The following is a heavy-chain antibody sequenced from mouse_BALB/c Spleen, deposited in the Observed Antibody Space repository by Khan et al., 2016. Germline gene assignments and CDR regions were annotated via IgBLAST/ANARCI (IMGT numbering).Heavy chain of an antibody. J-gene: IGHJ4*01. CDR1: GYSITSDYA. V-gene: IGHV3-2*02. CDR2: ISYSGST. Sequence: EVQLQESGPGLVKPSQSLSLTCTVTGYSITSDYAWNWIRQFPGNKLEWMGYISYSGSTSYNPSLKSRISITRDTSKNQFFLQLNSVTTEDTATYYGARRDYGSSYYAMDYWGQGTSVTVSS. CDR3: ARRDYGSSYYAMDY. D-gene: IGHD1-1*01.